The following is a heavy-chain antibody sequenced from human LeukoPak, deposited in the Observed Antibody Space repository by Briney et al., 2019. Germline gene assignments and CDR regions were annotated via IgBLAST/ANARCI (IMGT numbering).Heavy chain of an antibody. J-gene: IGHJ5*02. V-gene: IGHV4-59*01. D-gene: IGHD6-13*01. Sequence: SETLSLTCTVSGGSISSYYWSWIRQPPGKGLEWIGYIYYSGSTNYNPSLKSRVTISVDTSKNQFSLKLSSVTAADTAVYYCARARPTTSIAAAGVNWFDPWGQGTLVTVSS. CDR1: GGSISSYY. CDR3: ARARPTTSIAAAGVNWFDP. CDR2: IYYSGST.